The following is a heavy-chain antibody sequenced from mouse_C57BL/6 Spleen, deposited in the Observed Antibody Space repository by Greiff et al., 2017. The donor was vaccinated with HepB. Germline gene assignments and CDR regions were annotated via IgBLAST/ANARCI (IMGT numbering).Heavy chain of an antibody. D-gene: IGHD2-5*01. CDR3: AGRGCSNLDCFDY. Sequence: QVQLQQPGAELVKPGASVKLSCKASGYTFTSYWMQWVKQRPGQGLEWIGEIDPSDSYTNYNQKFKGKATLTVDTSSSTAYMPLSSLTSEDSAVYYCAGRGCSNLDCFDYWGQGTTLTVSS. CDR2: IDPSDSYT. CDR1: GYTFTSYW. V-gene: IGHV1-50*01. J-gene: IGHJ2*01.